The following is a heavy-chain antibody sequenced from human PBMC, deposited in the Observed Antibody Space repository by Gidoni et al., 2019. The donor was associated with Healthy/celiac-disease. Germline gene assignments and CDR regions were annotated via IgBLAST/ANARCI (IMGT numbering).Heavy chain of an antibody. CDR3: ARGEVGATTTSYFDY. CDR2: ISAYNGNT. CDR1: GTTFTSYG. V-gene: IGHV1-18*01. J-gene: IGHJ4*02. Sequence: VQLVQSGAEVKKTGASVMVSCTAAGTTFTSYGISWVRQAPGQGLEWMGWISAYNGNTNYAQKLQGIVTMTTDTSTSTAYMELRSLRSDDTAVYYCARGEVGATTTSYFDYWGQGTLVTVSS. D-gene: IGHD1-26*01.